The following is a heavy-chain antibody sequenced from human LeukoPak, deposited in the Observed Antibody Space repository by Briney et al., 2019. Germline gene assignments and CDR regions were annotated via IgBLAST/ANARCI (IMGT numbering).Heavy chain of an antibody. CDR3: ARQQSQWPGRYFDY. D-gene: IGHD6-19*01. Sequence: SETLSLTCTVSGGSMSSYYWSWIRQPPGKGLEWIGYIYYSGSTNYNPSLKSRVTISVDTSKNQFSLKLSSVTAADTAVYYCARQQSQWPGRYFDYWGQGTLVTVSS. J-gene: IGHJ4*02. V-gene: IGHV4-59*08. CDR1: GGSMSSYY. CDR2: IYYSGST.